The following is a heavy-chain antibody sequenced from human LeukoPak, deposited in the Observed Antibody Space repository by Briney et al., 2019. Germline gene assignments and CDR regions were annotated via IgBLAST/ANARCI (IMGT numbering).Heavy chain of an antibody. CDR1: GFTVSSNY. D-gene: IGHD1-14*01. Sequence: GSLRLSCAASGFTVSSNYMSWVRQAPGKGLEWVSGIYGSGGASFYADSVKGRFTISRDNSQNTVFLQMDSLRDEDTALYYCAKDLRKDGIWDIDYWGQGTLVTVSS. J-gene: IGHJ4*02. V-gene: IGHV3-53*01. CDR3: AKDLRKDGIWDIDY. CDR2: IYGSGGA.